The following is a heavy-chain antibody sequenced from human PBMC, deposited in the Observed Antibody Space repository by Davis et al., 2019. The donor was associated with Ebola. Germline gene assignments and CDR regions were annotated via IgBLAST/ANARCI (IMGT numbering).Heavy chain of an antibody. CDR2: HDVYGNR. CDR3: VRGSNDYVGTDY. V-gene: IGHV3-74*01. J-gene: IGHJ4*02. CDR1: GFTFMNFD. Sequence: PGGSLRLSCAVSGFTFMNFDMAWVRQAPGKGLEWVARHDVYGNRHYVDSVKGRFTISRDNAKSTLYLQMNSLSAEDTAVYYCVRGSNDYVGTDYWGQGTLVTVSS. D-gene: IGHD4-17*01.